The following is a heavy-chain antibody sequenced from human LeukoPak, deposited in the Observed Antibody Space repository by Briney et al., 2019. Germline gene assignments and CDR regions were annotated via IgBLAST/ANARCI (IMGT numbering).Heavy chain of an antibody. CDR2: IWYDGSNK. CDR3: ARERSIVATFDY. D-gene: IGHD5-12*01. J-gene: IGHJ4*02. Sequence: GGSLRLSCAASAFTFSSYGMHWVRQAPGKGLEWVAVIWYDGSNKYYADSVKGRFTISRDNSKNTLYLQMNSLRAEDTAVYYCARERSIVATFDYWGQGTLVTVSS. CDR1: AFTFSSYG. V-gene: IGHV3-33*01.